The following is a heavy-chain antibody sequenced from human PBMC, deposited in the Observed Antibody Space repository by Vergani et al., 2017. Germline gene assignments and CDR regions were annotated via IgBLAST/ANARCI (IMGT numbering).Heavy chain of an antibody. D-gene: IGHD3-3*01. V-gene: IGHV4-61*01. CDR1: GGSVSSGSYY. Sequence: QVQLQESGPGLVKPSETLSLTCTVSGGSVSSGSYYWSWIRQPPGKGLEWIGYIYYSGSTNYNPSLKSRVTISVDTSKNQFSLKLSSVTAADTAVYYCARGRYYYDFWSGYYDYWGQGTLVTVSS. CDR2: IYYSGST. J-gene: IGHJ4*02. CDR3: ARGRYYYDFWSGYYDY.